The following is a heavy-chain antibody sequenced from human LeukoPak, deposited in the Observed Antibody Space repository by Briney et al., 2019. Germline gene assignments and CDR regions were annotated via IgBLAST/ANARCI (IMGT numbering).Heavy chain of an antibody. J-gene: IGHJ2*01. CDR2: ISVSSNTM. Sequence: GGSLRLSCAASGFTFSTYSMNWVRQAPGKGLEWVLYISVSSNTMYYADSVKGRFTISRDNAKNSLYLQMNSLRAEDTAVYYCARVLNWGSSYFDLWGRGTLVTVSS. CDR1: GFTFSTYS. V-gene: IGHV3-48*01. CDR3: ARVLNWGSSYFDL. D-gene: IGHD7-27*01.